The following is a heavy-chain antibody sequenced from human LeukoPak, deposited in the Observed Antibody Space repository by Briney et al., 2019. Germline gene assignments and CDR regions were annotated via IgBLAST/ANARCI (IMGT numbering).Heavy chain of an antibody. CDR1: GSTFSTYA. D-gene: IGHD1-26*01. Sequence: PGGSLRLSCAASGSTFSTYAVNWVRQAPGKGLEWVSTISGSGDSTYYADSVKGRFTISRDNSKDTLYLQMSSVRVDDTAVYYCARVVGATTTGGVYFQHWGQGTLVTVSS. CDR3: ARVVGATTTGGVYFQH. CDR2: ISGSGDST. J-gene: IGHJ1*01. V-gene: IGHV3-23*01.